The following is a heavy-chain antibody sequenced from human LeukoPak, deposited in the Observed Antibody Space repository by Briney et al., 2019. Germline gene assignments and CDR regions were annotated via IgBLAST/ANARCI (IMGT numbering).Heavy chain of an antibody. D-gene: IGHD2/OR15-2a*01. Sequence: GRSLRLSCEASGYSIYGMNWVRQAPGKGLEWVAVISYDGSNQDFADSVKGRFTVSRDNSKNTLFLQMNSLRPDDTAIYFCAKNRARYCYSSSCLIGHFDLWGRGTLVTVSS. CDR2: ISYDGSNQ. J-gene: IGHJ2*01. CDR3: AKNRARYCYSSSCLIGHFDL. CDR1: GYSIYG. V-gene: IGHV3-30*18.